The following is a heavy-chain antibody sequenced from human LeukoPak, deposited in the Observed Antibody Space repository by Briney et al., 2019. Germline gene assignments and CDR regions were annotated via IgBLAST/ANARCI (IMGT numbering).Heavy chain of an antibody. CDR1: GGSVSSGSYY. Sequence: KPSETLSLTCTVSGGSVSSGSYYWSWIRQPPGKGLEWIGYIYYSGSTNYNPSLKSRVTISVDTSKNQFSLKLSSATAADTAVYYCARARHNWFDPWGQGTLVTVSS. J-gene: IGHJ5*02. CDR3: ARARHNWFDP. CDR2: IYYSGST. V-gene: IGHV4-61*01.